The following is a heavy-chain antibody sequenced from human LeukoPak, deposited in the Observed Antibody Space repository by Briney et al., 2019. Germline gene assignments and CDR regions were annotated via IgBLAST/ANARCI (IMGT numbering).Heavy chain of an antibody. CDR3: ASGGNSSWYFDL. CDR1: GFTFSSYA. CDR2: ISVIGGST. V-gene: IGHV3-23*01. D-gene: IGHD4-23*01. Sequence: GGSLRLSCAASGFTFSSYAMSWVRQAPGKGLEWVSPISVIGGSTYYADSVKGRFTISRDNSKNTLYLQMNGLRAQDTAVYYCASGGNSSWYFDLWGRGTLVTVSS. J-gene: IGHJ2*01.